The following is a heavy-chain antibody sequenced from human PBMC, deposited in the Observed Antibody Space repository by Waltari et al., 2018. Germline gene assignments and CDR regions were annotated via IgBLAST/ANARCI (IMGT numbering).Heavy chain of an antibody. CDR2: INYDGSQK. V-gene: IGHV3-7*01. D-gene: IGHD2-2*01. J-gene: IGHJ4*02. CDR1: GFTFSRYW. CDR3: AKSRGFEY. Sequence: DVQLVGSGGGLVRRGGYLRLSCGASGFTFSRYWMSWVRQTPGKGLQWVANINYDGSQKYYLDSVKGRCTISRDNAKNSVYLQMNSLRVEDTAVYYCAKSRGFEYWGQGALITVSS.